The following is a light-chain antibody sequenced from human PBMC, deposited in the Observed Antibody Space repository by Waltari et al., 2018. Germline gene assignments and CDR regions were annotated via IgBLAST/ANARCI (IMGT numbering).Light chain of an antibody. CDR1: SRDIGCYNF. CDR3: YSYAGSDTHV. CDR2: EGS. Sequence: QSALTQPASVSGSPGQSITISCIGPSRDIGCYNFVSWYQQRPGEAPKLMIFEGSKRPSGVSFRFSGSKAGNTASLTISGLQAEDEADYYCYSYAGSDTHVFGTGTQVTVL. J-gene: IGLJ1*01. V-gene: IGLV2-23*01.